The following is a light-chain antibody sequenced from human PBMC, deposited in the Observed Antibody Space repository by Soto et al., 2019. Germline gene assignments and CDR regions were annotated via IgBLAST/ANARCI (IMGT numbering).Light chain of an antibody. J-gene: IGLJ1*01. CDR3: SSYTRSSISV. CDR1: SSDVGGYNY. CDR2: EVS. Sequence: QSALTQPASVSGSPGQSITISCTGTSSDVGGYNYVSWYQQHPGKAPKLMIYEVSNRPSGVSNRFSGSKSGDTASLTISGLQTEDEADYYCSSYTRSSISVFGTGTRSPS. V-gene: IGLV2-14*01.